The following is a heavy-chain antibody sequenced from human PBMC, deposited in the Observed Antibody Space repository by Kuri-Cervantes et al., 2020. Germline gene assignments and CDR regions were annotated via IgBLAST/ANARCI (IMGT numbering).Heavy chain of an antibody. V-gene: IGHV1-18*01. J-gene: IGHJ3*01. D-gene: IGHD1-26*01. Sequence: ASVKVSCKASGYTFTNYGISWVRQAPGQGLEWMGWISAYNGDTNYAQKFQGRPTMTTDTSTTTAYMELRSLTFDDTAVYFCARDRGGSHPFDAFDVWGQGTMVTVSS. CDR1: GYTFTNYG. CDR2: ISAYNGDT. CDR3: ARDRGGSHPFDAFDV.